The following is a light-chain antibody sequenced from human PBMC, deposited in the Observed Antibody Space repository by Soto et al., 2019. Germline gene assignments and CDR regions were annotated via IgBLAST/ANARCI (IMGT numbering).Light chain of an antibody. J-gene: IGKJ5*01. CDR2: GAS. CDR1: QSVSSY. Sequence: ILWTQYHTTLSLSPGALATLSCMASQSVSSYFAWYQQKPGQPPRLIISGASSRATGIPDRFSGSGSGTDFTLTISILEPEDFAVYYCQQYTSSLITFGQGTRLEIK. CDR3: QQYTSSLIT. V-gene: IGKV3-20*01.